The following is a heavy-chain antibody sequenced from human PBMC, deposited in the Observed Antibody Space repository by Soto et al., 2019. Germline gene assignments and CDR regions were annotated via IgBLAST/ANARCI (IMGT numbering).Heavy chain of an antibody. Sequence: PGGSLRLSCAASGFTFDDYAMHWVRQAPGKGLEWVSGISWNSGSIGYADSVKGRFTISRDNAKNSLYLQMNSLRAEDTALYYCAKVRAAADDDAFDIWGQGTMVTVSS. CDR3: AKVRAAADDDAFDI. V-gene: IGHV3-9*01. J-gene: IGHJ3*02. D-gene: IGHD6-13*01. CDR1: GFTFDDYA. CDR2: ISWNSGSI.